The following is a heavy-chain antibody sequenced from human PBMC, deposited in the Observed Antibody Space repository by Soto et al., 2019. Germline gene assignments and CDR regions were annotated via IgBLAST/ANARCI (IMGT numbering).Heavy chain of an antibody. V-gene: IGHV1-3*01. CDR3: TRARVAAAGTSNYYYGMDV. J-gene: IGHJ6*02. D-gene: IGHD6-13*01. CDR1: GYTFTSYA. CDR2: INAGNGNT. Sequence: GALVKVSCKASGYTFTSYAMHWVRQAPGQRLEWMGWINAGNGNTKYSQKFQGRVTITRDTSASTAYMELSSLRSEDTAVYYCTRARVAAAGTSNYYYGMDVWGQRTTVTVSS.